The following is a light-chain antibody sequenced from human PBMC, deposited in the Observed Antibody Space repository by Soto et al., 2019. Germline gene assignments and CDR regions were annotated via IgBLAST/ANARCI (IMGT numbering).Light chain of an antibody. V-gene: IGLV3-25*02. CDR1: ALPKQY. CDR2: KDT. CDR3: QSADNSGIYYV. Sequence: SYKLTQPPSGSVSPGQTARITCSEDALPKQYAYWYQQKPGQAPILVIYKDTERPSGIPERFSGSSSGTTVTLTISGVQAGDEADYYCQSADNSGIYYVFGTGTKVTVL. J-gene: IGLJ1*01.